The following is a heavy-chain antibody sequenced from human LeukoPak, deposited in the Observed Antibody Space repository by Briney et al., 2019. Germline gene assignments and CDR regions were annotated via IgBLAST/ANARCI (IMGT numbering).Heavy chain of an antibody. CDR2: INHSGST. V-gene: IGHV4-39*01. Sequence: SETLSLTCTVSGGSINSSSYYWGWIRQPPGKGLEWIGEINHSGSTNYNPSLKSRVTISVDTSKNQFSLKLSSVTAADTAVYYCARHGDYYHRPFDPWGQGTLVTVSS. J-gene: IGHJ5*02. CDR3: ARHGDYYHRPFDP. CDR1: GGSINSSSYY. D-gene: IGHD3-22*01.